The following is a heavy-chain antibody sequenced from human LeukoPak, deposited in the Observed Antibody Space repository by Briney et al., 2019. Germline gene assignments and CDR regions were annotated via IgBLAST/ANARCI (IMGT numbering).Heavy chain of an antibody. CDR1: GGSISSYY. CDR2: IYYSGST. Sequence: SETLSLTCTVSGGSISSYYWGWIRQPPGKGLEWIGSIYYSGSTYYNPSLKSRVTISVDTSKNQFSLKLSSVTAADTAVYYCARLRRYYYDSSGYYTILFDYWGQGTLVTVSS. V-gene: IGHV4-39*01. J-gene: IGHJ4*02. CDR3: ARLRRYYYDSSGYYTILFDY. D-gene: IGHD3-22*01.